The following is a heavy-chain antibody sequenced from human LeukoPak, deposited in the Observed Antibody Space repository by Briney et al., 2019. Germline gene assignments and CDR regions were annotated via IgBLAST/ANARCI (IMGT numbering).Heavy chain of an antibody. Sequence: PSETLSLTCTVPGGSISSSSYYWGWIRQPPGKGLEWIGSIYYSGSTYYNPSLKSRVTISVDTSKNQFSLKLSSVTAADTAVYYCARSRSWYSGDFDYWGQGTLVTVSS. CDR3: ARSRSWYSGDFDY. J-gene: IGHJ4*02. CDR2: IYYSGST. V-gene: IGHV4-39*01. CDR1: GGSISSSSYY. D-gene: IGHD6-13*01.